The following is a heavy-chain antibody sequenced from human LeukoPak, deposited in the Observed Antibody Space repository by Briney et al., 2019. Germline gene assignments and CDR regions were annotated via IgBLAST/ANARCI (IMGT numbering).Heavy chain of an antibody. CDR1: GGSISSSSYY. V-gene: IGHV4-39*01. Sequence: SETLSLTCTVSGGSISSSSYYWGWIRPPPGKGLEWIGSMYYSGSTYYNPSLKSRVTISVDTSKNQFSRKLISVTAADTAVYYCGRVVTGFDYYMDVWGKGTTVIVS. CDR2: MYYSGST. J-gene: IGHJ6*03. D-gene: IGHD1-14*01. CDR3: GRVVTGFDYYMDV.